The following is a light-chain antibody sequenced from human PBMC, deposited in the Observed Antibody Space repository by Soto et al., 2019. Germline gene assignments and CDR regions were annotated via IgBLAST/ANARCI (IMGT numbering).Light chain of an antibody. V-gene: IGKV3-15*01. CDR1: QFVSTR. J-gene: IGKJ1*01. CDR3: QEYFQWPPGM. Sequence: EIVVAQSPATLSASPGERVTLTCRASQFVSTRLAWYQQRPGQVPRLLIYDAYTRALGISARFSGSGSGTEFTLTFSSLQSEDCALYYCQEYFQWPPGMFGPGTTVDIK. CDR2: DAY.